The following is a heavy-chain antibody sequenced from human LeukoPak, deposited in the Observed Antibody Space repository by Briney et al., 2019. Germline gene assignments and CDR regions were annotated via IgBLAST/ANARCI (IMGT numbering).Heavy chain of an antibody. V-gene: IGHV3-33*01. J-gene: IGHJ6*02. CDR3: ARESPVYGFYYFYGMDV. D-gene: IGHD3-10*01. CDR2: IWYVGGNK. Sequence: GGSVRLSCAASGFTFSSYGMHWVRQAPGKGLEWVAVIWYVGGNKYYADSVKGRFTISRDNSKNTLYLQMNSLRAEDTAVYYCARESPVYGFYYFYGMDVWGQGTTVTVSS. CDR1: GFTFSSYG.